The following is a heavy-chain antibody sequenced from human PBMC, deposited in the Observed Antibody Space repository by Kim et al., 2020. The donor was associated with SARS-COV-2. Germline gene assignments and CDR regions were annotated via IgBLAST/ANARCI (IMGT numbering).Heavy chain of an antibody. CDR3: ARAAGWSGELWTYGMDV. CDR1: DITVRRHY. Sequence: GGSLRLSCAASDITVRRHYMTWIRQAPGRGLEWVSVMYSDGSTAYEDSVKGRFTFSRDTSKNTIFLQMNNLRVEDTAVYYCARAAGWSGELWTYGMDVWGQGTTVTVSS. V-gene: IGHV3-53*01. D-gene: IGHD3-3*01. CDR2: MYSDGST. J-gene: IGHJ6*02.